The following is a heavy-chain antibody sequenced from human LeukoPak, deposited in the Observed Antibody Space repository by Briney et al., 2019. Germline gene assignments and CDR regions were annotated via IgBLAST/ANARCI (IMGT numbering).Heavy chain of an antibody. CDR3: AKGRTVDY. CDR2: ISASGDST. Sequence: GGSLRLSCAASGFTFSSYATSWVRQAPGKGPEWVSGISASGDSTYYADSVKGRFTISRDNSKNTLYLQMNSLRAEDTAVYSCAKGRTVDYWGQGTLVTVSS. CDR1: GFTFSSYA. D-gene: IGHD2-8*02. J-gene: IGHJ4*02. V-gene: IGHV3-23*01.